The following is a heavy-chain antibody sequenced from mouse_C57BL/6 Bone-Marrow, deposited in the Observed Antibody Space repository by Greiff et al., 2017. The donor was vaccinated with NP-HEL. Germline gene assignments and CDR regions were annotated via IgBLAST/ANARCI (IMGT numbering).Heavy chain of an antibody. V-gene: IGHV1-55*01. J-gene: IGHJ2*01. CDR2: TYHGSGST. Sequence: QVQLQQPGAELVKPGASVKMSCKASGYTFTSYWITWVKQRPGQGLEWIGDTYHGSGSTNYNAKFKRKATLTVDTSSSTAYMQLSSLTSEDSAVYYCARRDYYGSRPYWGQGTTLTVSS. CDR1: GYTFTSYW. D-gene: IGHD1-1*01. CDR3: ARRDYYGSRPY.